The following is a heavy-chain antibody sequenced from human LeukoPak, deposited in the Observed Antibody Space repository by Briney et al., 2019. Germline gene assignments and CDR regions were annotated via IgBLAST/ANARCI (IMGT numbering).Heavy chain of an antibody. Sequence: GGSLRLSCAASGFTFSSYAMSWVRQAPGKGLEWVSAISGSGDITYYADSVKGRFAISRDNSKNTLYLQMNSLRAEDTAVYYCAKVGLGSGSYFSALDYWGQGTLVTVSS. CDR2: ISGSGDIT. V-gene: IGHV3-23*01. J-gene: IGHJ4*02. CDR3: AKVGLGSGSYFSALDY. CDR1: GFTFSSYA. D-gene: IGHD3-10*01.